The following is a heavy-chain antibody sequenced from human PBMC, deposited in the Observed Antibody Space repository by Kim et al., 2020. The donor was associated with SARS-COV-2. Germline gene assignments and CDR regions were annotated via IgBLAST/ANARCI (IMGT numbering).Heavy chain of an antibody. J-gene: IGHJ5*02. CDR1: GDSFSNMY. Sequence: SETLSRTCSVSGDSFSNMYWTWIRQTPGKRLEWIGYVYFSGTTDYNPSLKSRVTFSVDKSKNQFSLRLSAVTIADTAVYYCARGILGYSYGFQSWGQGIQVIVSS. D-gene: IGHD5-18*01. CDR2: VYFSGTT. V-gene: IGHV4-59*01. CDR3: ARGILGYSYGFQS.